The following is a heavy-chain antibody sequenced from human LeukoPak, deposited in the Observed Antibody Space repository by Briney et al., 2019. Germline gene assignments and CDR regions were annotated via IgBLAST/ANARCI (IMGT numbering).Heavy chain of an antibody. J-gene: IGHJ4*02. Sequence: GGSLRLSCAASGFTFSDYYMSWIRQAPGKGLEWVSYISSSGSTIYYADSVKGRFTISRDNAKNSLYLQMNSLRAEDTAVYYCATYPPQYYFDYWGQGTLVTVSS. D-gene: IGHD2-2*01. CDR2: ISSSGSTI. CDR1: GFTFSDYY. CDR3: ATYPPQYYFDY. V-gene: IGHV3-11*01.